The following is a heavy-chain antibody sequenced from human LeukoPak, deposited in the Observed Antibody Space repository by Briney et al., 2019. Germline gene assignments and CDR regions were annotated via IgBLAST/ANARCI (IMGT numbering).Heavy chain of an antibody. J-gene: IGHJ4*02. D-gene: IGHD3-22*01. V-gene: IGHV4-34*01. Sequence: SETLSLTCAVYGGSFSNYYWSWIRQPPGKGLEWIGEINHSGNTNYNPSLKSRVTISVDTSKNQFSLRLMSVTAADTAVYYCAGSSYIGLDFWGQGTLSPSPQ. CDR1: GGSFSNYY. CDR3: AGSSYIGLDF. CDR2: INHSGNT.